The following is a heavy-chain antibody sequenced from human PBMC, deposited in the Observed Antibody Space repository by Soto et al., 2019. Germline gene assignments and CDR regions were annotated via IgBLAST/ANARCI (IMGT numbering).Heavy chain of an antibody. CDR3: ASASTPSYYYYGMDV. CDR1: GGSISSSNW. CDR2: IYHSGST. J-gene: IGHJ6*02. Sequence: SETLSLTCAVSGGSISSSNWWSWVRQPPGKGLEWIGEIYHSGSTNYNPSLKSRVTISVDKSKNQFSLKLSSVTAADTAVYYCASASTPSYYYYGMDVWGQGTTVTVSS. D-gene: IGHD2-15*01. V-gene: IGHV4-4*02.